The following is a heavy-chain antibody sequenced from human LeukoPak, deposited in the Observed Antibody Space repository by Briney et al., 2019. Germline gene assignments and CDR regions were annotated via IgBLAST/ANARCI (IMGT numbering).Heavy chain of an antibody. CDR1: GFTFSNYA. D-gene: IGHD2-15*01. Sequence: GSLRLSCAASGFTFSNYAMSWVLQAPGKGLEWVSAISRSGTDTYYADSVKGRFTISRDNSRNTLYLQMNSLRAEDTAVYFCALYCSGGSCYSIGGAFDIWGQGTLFTVSS. J-gene: IGHJ3*02. V-gene: IGHV3-23*01. CDR3: ALYCSGGSCYSIGGAFDI. CDR2: ISRSGTDT.